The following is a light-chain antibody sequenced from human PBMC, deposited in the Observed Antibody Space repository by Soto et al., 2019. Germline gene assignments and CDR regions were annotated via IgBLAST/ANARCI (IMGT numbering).Light chain of an antibody. V-gene: IGLV2-14*01. J-gene: IGLJ3*02. CDR3: SSYAISSTWV. Sequence: QSALTQPASVSGSPGQSITLSCTGTSSDVGGYNYVSWYQQHPGKAPKLIIFEVTNRPSGVSHRFSASKSGNTASLTISGLQAEDEADYYCSSYAISSTWVFGGGTKLTVL. CDR2: EVT. CDR1: SSDVGGYNY.